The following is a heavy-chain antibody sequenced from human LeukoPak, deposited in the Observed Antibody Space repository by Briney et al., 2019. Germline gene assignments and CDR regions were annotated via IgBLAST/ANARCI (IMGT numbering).Heavy chain of an antibody. D-gene: IGHD7-27*01. Sequence: PSETLSLTCTVSGGSISDYYWSWIRQPPGKGLEWIGYFSNSGTTNRNPSLKSRVTMSVDMSKNQFSLKLSSVTAADTAVYYCARGSNWGDHWGQGALVTVSS. V-gene: IGHV4-59*12. J-gene: IGHJ4*02. CDR1: GGSISDYY. CDR2: FSNSGTT. CDR3: ARGSNWGDH.